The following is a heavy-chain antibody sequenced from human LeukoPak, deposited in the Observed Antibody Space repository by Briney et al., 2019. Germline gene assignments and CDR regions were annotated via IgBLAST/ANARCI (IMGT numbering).Heavy chain of an antibody. CDR3: AKVGSGSYYNGFGYYFDY. CDR1: GFTFSDYY. J-gene: IGHJ4*02. Sequence: GGSLRLSCAASGFTFSDYYMSWIRQAPGKGLEWVSAISGSGGSTYYADSVKGRFTISRDNSKNTLYLQMNSLRAEDTAVYYCAKVGSGSYYNGFGYYFDYWGQGTLVTVSS. CDR2: ISGSGGST. D-gene: IGHD3-10*01. V-gene: IGHV3-23*01.